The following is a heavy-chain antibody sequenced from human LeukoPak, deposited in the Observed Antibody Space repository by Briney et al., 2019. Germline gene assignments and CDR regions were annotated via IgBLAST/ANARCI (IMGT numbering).Heavy chain of an antibody. CDR1: GFTFSGSW. J-gene: IGHJ4*02. Sequence: GGSMRLSCAASGFTFSGSWMDWVRQAPGKGLEWVANINQDGSETYYVDSAKGRFTISRDNAKNSLYLQMDSLRVEDTAMYYCTKALDFWGQGTLVTVSS. CDR2: INQDGSET. CDR3: TKALDF. V-gene: IGHV3-7*01.